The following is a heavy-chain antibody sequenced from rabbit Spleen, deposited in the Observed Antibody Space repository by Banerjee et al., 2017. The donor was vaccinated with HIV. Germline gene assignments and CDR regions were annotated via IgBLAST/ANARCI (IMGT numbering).Heavy chain of an antibody. CDR2: IYTGSGGT. CDR1: GFSFSSSYY. V-gene: IGHV1S40*01. J-gene: IGHJ4*01. CDR3: ARGDSGGVYYDL. Sequence: QSLEESGGDLVKPGASLTLTCTASGFSFSSSYYMCWVRQAPGKGLECIACIYTGSGGTWYASWAKGRFTISKTSSTTVTLQMTSLTAADTATYFCARGDSGGVYYDLWGPGTLVTVS. D-gene: IGHD8-1*01.